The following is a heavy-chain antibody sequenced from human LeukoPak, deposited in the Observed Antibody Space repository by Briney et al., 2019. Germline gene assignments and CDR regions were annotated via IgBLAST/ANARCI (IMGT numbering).Heavy chain of an antibody. V-gene: IGHV3-7*01. CDR3: AREDGYCSGGNCSSYFDS. Sequence: GGSLRLSCAASGFTFSHFWMSWVRQAPGKGLEWVAYIKKTGSETYYVDSVKGRFTITRDNTRNSLFLQMYSLRAEDTAVYFCAREDGYCSGGNCSSYFDSWGQGTLVTVSS. D-gene: IGHD2-15*01. CDR1: GFTFSHFW. J-gene: IGHJ4*02. CDR2: IKKTGSET.